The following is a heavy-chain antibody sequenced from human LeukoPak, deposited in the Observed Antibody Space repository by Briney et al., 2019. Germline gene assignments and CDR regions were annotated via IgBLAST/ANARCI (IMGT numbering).Heavy chain of an antibody. CDR1: GGTFSSYA. CDR3: ARGPEVPAARVSYYYYMDV. D-gene: IGHD2-2*01. Sequence: SVKVSCKASGGTFSSYAISWVRQAPGQGLEWMGGIIPIFGTANYAQKFQGRVTITTDESTSTAYMELSSLRSEDTAVYYCARGPEVPAARVSYYYYMDVWGKGTTVTVSS. V-gene: IGHV1-69*05. CDR2: IIPIFGTA. J-gene: IGHJ6*03.